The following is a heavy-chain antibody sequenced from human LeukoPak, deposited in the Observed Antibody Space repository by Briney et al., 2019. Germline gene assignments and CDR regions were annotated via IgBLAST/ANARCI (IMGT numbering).Heavy chain of an antibody. Sequence: SETLSLTFTVSGVSINSHYLNWIRQPPGKGLEWIGYIYGSGRTNYNPSLKSRVTMSVDPSKSQISLNLNSLTAADTAVYYCVVSPNQDFFDYWGQGPLVTVSS. V-gene: IGHV4-4*09. CDR2: IYGSGRT. J-gene: IGHJ4*02. CDR3: VVSPNQDFFDY. CDR1: GVSINSHY.